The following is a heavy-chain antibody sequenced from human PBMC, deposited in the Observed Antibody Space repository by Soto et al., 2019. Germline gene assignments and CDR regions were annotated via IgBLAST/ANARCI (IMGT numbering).Heavy chain of an antibody. CDR2: ISYDGSNT. CDR1: GFTFSSFG. J-gene: IGHJ5*02. V-gene: IGHV3-30*03. D-gene: IGHD3-22*01. Sequence: PGGSLRLSCAASGFTFSSFGMHWVRQAPGKGLEWVAVISYDGSNTYYADSVKGRFTISRDNAKNSLYLQMNSLRDEDTAVYYCARESNYYDSLNWFGPWGQGTLVTVSS. CDR3: ARESNYYDSLNWFGP.